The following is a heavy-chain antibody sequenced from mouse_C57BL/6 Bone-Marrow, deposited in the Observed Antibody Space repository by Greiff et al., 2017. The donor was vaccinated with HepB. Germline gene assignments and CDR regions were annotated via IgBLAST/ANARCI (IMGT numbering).Heavy chain of an antibody. CDR3: ARKNYDYDGAFAY. CDR2: IYPGSGST. CDR1: GYTFTSYW. V-gene: IGHV1-55*01. D-gene: IGHD2-4*01. Sequence: QVQLQQPGAELVKPGASVKMSCKASGYTFTSYWITWVKQRPGQGLEWIGDIYPGSGSTNYNEKFKSKATLTVDTSSSTAYMQLSSLTSEDSAVYYCARKNYDYDGAFAYGGQGTLVTVSA. J-gene: IGHJ3*01.